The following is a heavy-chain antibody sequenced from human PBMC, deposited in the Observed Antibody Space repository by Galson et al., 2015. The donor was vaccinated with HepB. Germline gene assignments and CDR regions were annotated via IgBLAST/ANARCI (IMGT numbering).Heavy chain of an antibody. V-gene: IGHV3-15*01. D-gene: IGHD4-17*01. CDR3: ATDGGTTVRVFDY. J-gene: IGHJ4*02. CDR1: GFTFSNAW. Sequence: SLRLSCAASGFTFSNAWMSWVRQAPGKGLDWVGRVKSKADGGTADYAAPVKGRFAISRDDSKNMLYLQMNNLKTEDTAVYYCATDGGTTVRVFDYWGQGTLVTVSS. CDR2: VKSKADGGTA.